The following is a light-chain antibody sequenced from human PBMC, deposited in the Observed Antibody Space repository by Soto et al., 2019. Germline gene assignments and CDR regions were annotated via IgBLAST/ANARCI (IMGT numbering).Light chain of an antibody. CDR1: SSDVGGYNY. Sequence: QSALTQPASVSGSPGQSITISCTGTSSDVGGYNYVSWYQQHPGKAPKLMIYEVINRPSGVSNRFSGSKSANTASLTISGRQAEDEADYYCSSYTSISTLVIFGGWTKLTVL. J-gene: IGLJ2*01. CDR2: EVI. CDR3: SSYTSISTLVI. V-gene: IGLV2-14*01.